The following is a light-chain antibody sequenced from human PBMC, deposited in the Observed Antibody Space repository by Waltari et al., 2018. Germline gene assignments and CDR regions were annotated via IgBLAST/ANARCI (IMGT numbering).Light chain of an antibody. Sequence: ELVMTQSPATLSVSPGETATLSCRASRSVSSNLAWYQQKPGMAPRLLIYGASTRATGIPARFSGSGSGTEFTLTISSLQSEDFAVYYCQQYNNWPPLTFGGGTKVEIK. J-gene: IGKJ4*01. CDR1: RSVSSN. V-gene: IGKV3-15*01. CDR2: GAS. CDR3: QQYNNWPPLT.